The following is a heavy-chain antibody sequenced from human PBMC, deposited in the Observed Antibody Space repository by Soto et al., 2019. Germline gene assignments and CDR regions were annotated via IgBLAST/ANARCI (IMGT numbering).Heavy chain of an antibody. J-gene: IGHJ6*02. CDR2: ISSSSSYI. D-gene: IGHD3-10*01. V-gene: IGHV3-21*01. CDR1: GFTFSSYS. CDR3: ARSTRGGPMVRGVTDTYYGMDV. Sequence: VGSLRLSCAASGFTFSSYSMNWVRQAPGKGLEWVSSISSSSSYIYYADSVKGRFTISRDNAKNSLYLQMNSLRAEDTAVYYCARSTRGGPMVRGVTDTYYGMDVWGQGTTVTVSS.